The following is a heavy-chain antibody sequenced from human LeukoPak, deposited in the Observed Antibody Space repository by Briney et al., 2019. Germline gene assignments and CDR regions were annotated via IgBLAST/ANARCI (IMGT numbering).Heavy chain of an antibody. CDR2: IYYSGST. CDR3: ARGPAGAVVWYYGSGSYTRFDY. D-gene: IGHD3-10*01. Sequence: SETLSLTCTASGGSISSSSYYWGWIRQPPGKGLEWIGSIYYSGSTYYNPSLKSRVTISVDTSKNQFSLKLSSVTAADTAVYYCARGPAGAVVWYYGSGSYTRFDYWGQGTLVTVSS. CDR1: GGSISSSSYY. J-gene: IGHJ4*02. V-gene: IGHV4-39*01.